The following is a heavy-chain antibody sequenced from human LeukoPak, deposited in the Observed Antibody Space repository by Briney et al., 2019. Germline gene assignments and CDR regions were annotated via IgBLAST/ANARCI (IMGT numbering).Heavy chain of an antibody. CDR2: IYHSGST. D-gene: IGHD2-15*01. Sequence: SETLSLTCTVSGGSISSGGYYWSWIRQHPGKGLEWIGYIYHSGSTYYNPSLKSRVTISVDMSENQFSLRLSSVTAADTAVYYCARDSGYCSGAICYPNWFDPWGQGTLVTVSS. CDR3: ARDSGYCSGAICYPNWFDP. CDR1: GGSISSGGYY. V-gene: IGHV4-31*03. J-gene: IGHJ5*02.